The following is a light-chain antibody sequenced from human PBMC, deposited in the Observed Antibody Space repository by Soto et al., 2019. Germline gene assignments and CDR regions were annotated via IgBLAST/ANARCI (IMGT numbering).Light chain of an antibody. CDR3: NSFTSSSTFV. Sequence: QSALTQPGSVSGSPGQSITISCTGTSSDVGGYNYVSWYQQHPGKAPKLMIYEVSNRPSGVSNRFSGSKSGNTASLTISGLQAEDEADYYCNSFTSSSTFVFGTGTKVTVL. CDR2: EVS. J-gene: IGLJ1*01. V-gene: IGLV2-14*01. CDR1: SSDVGGYNY.